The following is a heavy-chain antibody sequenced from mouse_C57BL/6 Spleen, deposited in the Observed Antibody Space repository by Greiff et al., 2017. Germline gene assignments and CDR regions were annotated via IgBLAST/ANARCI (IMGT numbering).Heavy chain of an antibody. J-gene: IGHJ3*01. CDR2: IYPGDGDT. V-gene: IGHV1-80*01. D-gene: IGHD2-13*01. Sequence: VQLVESGAELVQPGSSVKISCKASGYSFSSYWMNWVKQRPGKGLEWIGQIYPGDGDTNYNGKFKGKATLTADKSSSTAYMQLSSLTSEDSAVYFCARFDGEAYWGQGTLVTVSA. CDR1: GYSFSSYW. CDR3: ARFDGEAY.